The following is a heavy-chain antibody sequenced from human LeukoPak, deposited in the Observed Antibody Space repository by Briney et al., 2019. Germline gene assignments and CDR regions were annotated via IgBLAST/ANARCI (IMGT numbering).Heavy chain of an antibody. V-gene: IGHV3-21*01. CDR2: ISSSSSYI. CDR1: GFTFSSYA. D-gene: IGHD4-23*01. J-gene: IGHJ2*01. CDR3: ARDQDYGGNSRSHWYFDL. Sequence: GGSLRLSCAASGFTFSSYAMNWVRQAPGKGLEWVSSISSSSSYIYYADSVKGRFTISRDNAKNSLYLQMNSLRAEDTAVYYCARDQDYGGNSRSHWYFDLWGRGTLVTVSS.